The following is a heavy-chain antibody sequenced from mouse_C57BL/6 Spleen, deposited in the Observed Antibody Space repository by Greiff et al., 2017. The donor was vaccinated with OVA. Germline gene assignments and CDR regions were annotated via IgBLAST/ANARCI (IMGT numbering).Heavy chain of an antibody. CDR3: ARDYDDGFDY. V-gene: IGHV1-54*01. CDR2: INPGSGGT. CDR1: GYAFTNYL. D-gene: IGHD2-4*01. Sequence: VNLVESGAELVRPGTSVKVSCKASGYAFTNYLIEWVKQRPGQGLEWIGVINPGSGGTNYNEKFKGKATLTADKSSSTAYMQLSSLTSEDPAVYFCARDYDDGFDYWGQGTTLTVSS. J-gene: IGHJ2*01.